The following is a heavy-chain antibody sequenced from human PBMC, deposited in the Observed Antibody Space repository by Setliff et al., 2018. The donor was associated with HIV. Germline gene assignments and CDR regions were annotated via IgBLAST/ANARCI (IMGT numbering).Heavy chain of an antibody. D-gene: IGHD2-21*02. CDR3: ARDCGGDYSCSYYYGMDV. J-gene: IGHJ6*02. Sequence: ASVKVSCKASGYTFTSYYIHWVRQAPGQGLEWMGVITPRTGSTTYAQKFQGRVTMTRDTSTSTVYMQLSSLRSEDTAVYYCARDCGGDYSCSYYYGMDVWGQGTMVTVSS. CDR2: ITPRTGST. V-gene: IGHV1-46*01. CDR1: GYTFTSYY.